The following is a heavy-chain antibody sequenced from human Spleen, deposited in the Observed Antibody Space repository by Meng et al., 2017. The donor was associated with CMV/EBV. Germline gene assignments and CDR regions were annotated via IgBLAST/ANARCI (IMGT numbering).Heavy chain of an antibody. CDR2: IYYGGST. Sequence: SGCSISSGDYYWSWIRQPPGKGLEWIGYIYYGGSTYYNPSLKSRVTISLDTSKNQFSLNLNSVTAADTATYYCARDPTTMVRGVISWGQGTLVTVSS. V-gene: IGHV4-30-4*08. J-gene: IGHJ5*02. CDR1: GCSISSGDYY. CDR3: ARDPTTMVRGVIS. D-gene: IGHD3-10*01.